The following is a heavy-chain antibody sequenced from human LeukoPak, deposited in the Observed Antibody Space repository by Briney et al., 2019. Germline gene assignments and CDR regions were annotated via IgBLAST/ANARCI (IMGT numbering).Heavy chain of an antibody. CDR1: GGSISSSSYY. Sequence: SETLSLTCTVSGGSISSSSYYWGWIRQPPGKGLEWIGSIYYSGSTYYNPSLKSRVTISVDTSENQFSLKLSSVTAADTAVYYCARWVEYYYDSSGYPIDYWGQGTLVTVSS. D-gene: IGHD3-22*01. CDR2: IYYSGST. CDR3: ARWVEYYYDSSGYPIDY. V-gene: IGHV4-39*01. J-gene: IGHJ4*02.